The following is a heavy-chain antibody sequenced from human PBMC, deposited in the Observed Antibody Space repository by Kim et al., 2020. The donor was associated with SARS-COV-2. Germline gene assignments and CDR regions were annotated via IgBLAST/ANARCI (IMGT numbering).Heavy chain of an antibody. CDR3: ARWELRNYYYGMDV. D-gene: IGHD1-26*01. J-gene: IGHJ6*02. Sequence: YAQKFQGRVTMTRDTSTSTVYMELSSRRSEDTAVYYCARWELRNYYYGMDVWGQGTTVTVSS. V-gene: IGHV1-46*01.